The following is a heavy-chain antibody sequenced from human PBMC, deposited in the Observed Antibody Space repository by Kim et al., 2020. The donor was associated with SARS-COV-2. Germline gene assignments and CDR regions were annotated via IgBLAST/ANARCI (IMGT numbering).Heavy chain of an antibody. CDR1: GYTFTSYA. V-gene: IGHV7-4-1*02. CDR2: INTNTGNP. D-gene: IGHD3-10*01. CDR3: ARDRPSLLWFGASDRGAGMDV. J-gene: IGHJ6*02. Sequence: ASVKVSCKASGYTFTSYAMNWVRQAPGQGLEWMGWINTNTGNPTYAQGFTGRFVFSLDTSVSTAYLQISSLKAEDTAVYYCARDRPSLLWFGASDRGAGMDVWGQGTTVTVSS.